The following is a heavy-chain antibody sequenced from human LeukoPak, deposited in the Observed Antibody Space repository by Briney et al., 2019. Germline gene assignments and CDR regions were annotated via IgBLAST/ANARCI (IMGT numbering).Heavy chain of an antibody. CDR3: ARARIAVAGTGIHLDWFDP. CDR2: IHYSGRT. D-gene: IGHD6-19*01. CDR1: GGSISTYY. J-gene: IGHJ5*02. Sequence: SETLSLTCTVSGGSISTYYWNWIRQPPGKGLEWIGYIHYSGRTDYNPSLKGRATISEDTSKNQFSLQLSSVTAADTAVYYCARARIAVAGTGIHLDWFDPWGQGTLVTVSS. V-gene: IGHV4-59*08.